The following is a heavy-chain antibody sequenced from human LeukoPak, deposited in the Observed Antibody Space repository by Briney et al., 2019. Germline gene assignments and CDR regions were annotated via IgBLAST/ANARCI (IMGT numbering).Heavy chain of an antibody. V-gene: IGHV3-23*01. Sequence: GGSLRLSCAASGFTFSSYAMSWVCQAPGKGLEWVSAISGSGGSTYYADSVKGRFTISRDNSKNTLYLQMNSLRAEDTAVYYCAKDRRYSSSWFSYWGQGTLVTVSS. D-gene: IGHD6-13*01. J-gene: IGHJ4*02. CDR1: GFTFSSYA. CDR2: ISGSGGST. CDR3: AKDRRYSSSWFSY.